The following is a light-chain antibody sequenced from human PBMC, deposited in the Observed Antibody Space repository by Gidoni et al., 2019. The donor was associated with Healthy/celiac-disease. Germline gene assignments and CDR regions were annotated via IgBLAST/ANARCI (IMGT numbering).Light chain of an antibody. CDR1: QSLSSY. CDR2: AAS. CDR3: QPSYITPRP. V-gene: IGKV1-39*01. Sequence: DIQMTQSPSSLSASVGDRVTITCRASQSLSSYLNWYQQKPGKAPKLLIYAASSLQSGVPSRCRGSCYGTDFTLIIRSLQPEDFATYYCQPSYITPRPFGQGIKVEIK. J-gene: IGKJ1*01.